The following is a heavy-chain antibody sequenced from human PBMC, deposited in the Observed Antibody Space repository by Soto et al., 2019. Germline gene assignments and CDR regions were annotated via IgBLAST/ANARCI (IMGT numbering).Heavy chain of an antibody. CDR1: GFTFSSYW. CDR3: AKSIAARAKNWFDP. Sequence: AGGSLRLSCAASGFTFSSYWMSWVRQAPGKGLEWVANIKQDGSEKYYVDSVKGRFTISRDNAKNSLYLQMNSLRAEDTAVYYCAKSIAARAKNWFDPWGQGTLVTVSS. CDR2: IKQDGSEK. J-gene: IGHJ5*02. V-gene: IGHV3-7*01. D-gene: IGHD6-6*01.